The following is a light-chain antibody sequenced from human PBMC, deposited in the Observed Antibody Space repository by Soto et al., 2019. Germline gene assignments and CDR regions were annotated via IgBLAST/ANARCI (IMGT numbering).Light chain of an antibody. CDR2: LAS. V-gene: IGKV4-1*01. CDR1: PNLLYSFYNKNY. Sequence: DIVMTQSPDSLAVSLGERATIICKSSPNLLYSFYNKNYLAWYQKKPGQPLKQLIYLASTRESGVPARFSGSESGTEFHLTISSLQAEDVAVYHGHQYLSTPQTVGQGTKVEIK. J-gene: IGKJ1*01. CDR3: HQYLSTPQT.